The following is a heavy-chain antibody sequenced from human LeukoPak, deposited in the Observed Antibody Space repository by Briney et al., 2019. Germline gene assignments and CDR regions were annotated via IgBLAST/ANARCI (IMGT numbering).Heavy chain of an antibody. Sequence: GGSLRLSCAGSGFTFSNFWVHWVRQAPGKGLVWVARISTVGSRTDYADSVRGRFTISRDNAKNTISLQMNSLTAEDTAVYYCVRWMSVINDFWGQGTVVSVSS. CDR3: VRWMSVINDF. D-gene: IGHD3-10*01. CDR2: ISTVGSRT. CDR1: GFTFSNFW. V-gene: IGHV3-74*01. J-gene: IGHJ4*02.